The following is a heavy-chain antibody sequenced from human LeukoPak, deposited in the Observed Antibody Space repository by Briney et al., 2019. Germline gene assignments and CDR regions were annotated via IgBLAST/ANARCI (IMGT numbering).Heavy chain of an antibody. D-gene: IGHD2-2*01. CDR3: VRGDARDY. CDR1: GFTFSTYT. J-gene: IGHJ4*02. Sequence: GGSLRLSCAASGFTFSTYTMNWVRQAPGKGLEWVSSISSNIINTHYADSVKGRFTISRDNAKNSLYLQMNSLRAEDTAVYYCVRGDARDYWGQGTLVTVLS. V-gene: IGHV3-21*01. CDR2: ISSNIINT.